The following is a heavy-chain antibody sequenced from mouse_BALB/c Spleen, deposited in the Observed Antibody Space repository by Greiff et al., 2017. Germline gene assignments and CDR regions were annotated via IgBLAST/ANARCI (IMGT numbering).Heavy chain of an antibody. CDR1: GFNIKDTY. CDR2: IGPANGNT. Sequence: EVQLQQSGAELVKPGASVKLSCTASGFNIKDTYMHWVKQRPEQGLEWIGRIGPANGNTKYDPKFQGKATITADTSSNTAYLQLSSLTSEDTAVYYCARYDYDDGYYFDYWGQGTTLTVSS. CDR3: ARYDYDDGYYFDY. D-gene: IGHD2-4*01. V-gene: IGHV14-3*02. J-gene: IGHJ2*01.